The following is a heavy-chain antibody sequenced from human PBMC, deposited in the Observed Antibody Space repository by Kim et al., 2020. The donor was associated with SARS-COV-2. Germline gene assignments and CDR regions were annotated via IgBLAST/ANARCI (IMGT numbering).Heavy chain of an antibody. CDR2: ISAYNGNT. J-gene: IGHJ6*03. CDR1: GYTFTSYG. D-gene: IGHD3-3*01. Sequence: ASVKVSCKASGYTFTSYGISWVRQAPGQGLEWMGWISAYNGNTNYAQKLQGRVTMTTDTSTSTAYMELRSLRSDDTAVYYCARDRGDDFWSGYFHYYYMDVGGKGTTVTVSS. V-gene: IGHV1-18*01. CDR3: ARDRGDDFWSGYFHYYYMDV.